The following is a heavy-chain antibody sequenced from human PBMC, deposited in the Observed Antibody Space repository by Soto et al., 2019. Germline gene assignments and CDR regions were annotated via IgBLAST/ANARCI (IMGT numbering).Heavy chain of an antibody. D-gene: IGHD2-21*01. CDR1: GFTFSSYW. CDR2: LKSDGSGT. Sequence: EVQLVESGGGLVQPGGSLRLSCAASGFTFSSYWMHWVRQAPGKGLVWVSRLKSDGSGTTYADSVKGRPTISRVNANHPLCLHMNRPRGAASAAYYCARGYGDAYCRNGYMGLHWGEGT. CDR3: ARGYGDAYCRNGYMGLH. V-gene: IGHV3-74*01. J-gene: IGHJ4*02.